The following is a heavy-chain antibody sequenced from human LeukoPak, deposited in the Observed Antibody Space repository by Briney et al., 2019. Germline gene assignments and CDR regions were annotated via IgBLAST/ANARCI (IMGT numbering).Heavy chain of an antibody. Sequence: SVKVSCKASGGTFSSYAISWVRQAPGQGLEWMGGVIPIFGTANYAQKFQGRVTITADKSTSTAYMELSSLRSEDTAVYYCATYLRRYYYDSSGFDYWGQGTLVTVSS. CDR2: VIPIFGTA. CDR3: ATYLRRYYYDSSGFDY. CDR1: GGTFSSYA. V-gene: IGHV1-69*06. J-gene: IGHJ4*02. D-gene: IGHD3-22*01.